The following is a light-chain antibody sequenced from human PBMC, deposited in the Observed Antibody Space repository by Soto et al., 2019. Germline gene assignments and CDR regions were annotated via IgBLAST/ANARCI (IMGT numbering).Light chain of an antibody. Sequence: EIVITQSPATLSVSPGERVTLFCRASQSVSSNLAWYQLKLGQAPRLLIYGASTRATDIPARFSGSGSGTEFTLSISSLQSEDSAVYLCQQYNHWPPITFGQGTRLEIK. CDR3: QQYNHWPPIT. V-gene: IGKV3-15*01. CDR2: GAS. CDR1: QSVSSN. J-gene: IGKJ5*01.